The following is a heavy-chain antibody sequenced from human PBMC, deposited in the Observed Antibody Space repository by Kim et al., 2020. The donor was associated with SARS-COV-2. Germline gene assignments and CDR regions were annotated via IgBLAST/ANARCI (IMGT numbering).Heavy chain of an antibody. CDR2: ISASSTYT. J-gene: IGHJ6*02. V-gene: IGHV3-11*05. CDR3: ARDQEVWYNIDWIRGAPMDV. D-gene: IGHD6-19*01. CDR1: GFTLGDYY. Sequence: GGSLRLSCAASGFTLGDYYVNWIRQAPGKGLEWISYISASSTYTNYADSVKGRFTISRDNAKNSLFLQMNSLSPEDTAVYYCARDQEVWYNIDWIRGAPMDVWGQGTTVTV.